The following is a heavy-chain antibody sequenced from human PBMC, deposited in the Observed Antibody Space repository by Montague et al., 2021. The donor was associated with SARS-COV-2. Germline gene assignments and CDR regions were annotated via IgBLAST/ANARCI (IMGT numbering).Heavy chain of an antibody. J-gene: IGHJ4*02. V-gene: IGHV4-59*01. CDR2: IYSSGST. Sequence: SETLSLTCTVSGGSIRSYYWSWIRQPPGKGLEWIGEIYSSGSTXXXPSXKSRVTISMDTSKSQFSLKLTSVTAADTAVYYSARHTRGWQPFDFWGQGTLVTVSS. CDR1: GGSIRSYY. CDR3: ARHTRGWQPFDF. D-gene: IGHD6-19*01.